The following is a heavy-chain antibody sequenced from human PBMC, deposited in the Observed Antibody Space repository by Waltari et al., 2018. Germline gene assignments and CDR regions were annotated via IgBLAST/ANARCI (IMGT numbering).Heavy chain of an antibody. J-gene: IGHJ3*02. V-gene: IGHV3-48*04. CDR2: IYSTGSTI. Sequence: EVPLVESGGGLVQPGGSLSLSCAASGFTFSDFSMNWVRQAPGKGLEWVSDIYSTGSTIYYADSVKGRFTISRDNAQNSLYLQMNSLRADDTAVYYCARGYRKAFDIWGQGTMVTVSS. CDR1: GFTFSDFS. D-gene: IGHD5-12*01. CDR3: ARGYRKAFDI.